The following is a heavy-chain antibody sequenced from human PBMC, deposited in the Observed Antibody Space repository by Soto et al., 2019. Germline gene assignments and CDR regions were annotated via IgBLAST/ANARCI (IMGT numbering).Heavy chain of an antibody. CDR2: ISGSGGST. J-gene: IGHJ4*02. V-gene: IGHV3-23*01. D-gene: IGHD3-3*01. CDR3: AKDRRTDFWSGLTVDY. CDR1: GFTISSYA. Sequence: EVQLLESGGGLVQPGGSLRLSCAASGFTISSYAMSWVRQAPGKGLEWVSAISGSGGSTYYADSVKGRFTISRDNSKNTLYLQINSLRAEDTAVYYCAKDRRTDFWSGLTVDYCGQGTLVTVSS.